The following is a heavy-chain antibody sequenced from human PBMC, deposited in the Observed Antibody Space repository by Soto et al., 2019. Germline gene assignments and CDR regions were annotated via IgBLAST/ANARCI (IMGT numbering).Heavy chain of an antibody. D-gene: IGHD3-16*01. CDR2: IYTSGSS. CDR1: GDSIRNYF. V-gene: IGHV4-4*07. Sequence: QVQLQESGPGQVKPSETLSLTCTVSGDSIRNYFWSWIRQPAGKGLEWIGRIYTSGSSNYNPSLKSRLTMSVDTSKNQVSLNLRSVPAADTAVYYCARDPGTSMIENYYNGMDVWGRGTTVIVSS. J-gene: IGHJ6*02. CDR3: ARDPGTSMIENYYNGMDV.